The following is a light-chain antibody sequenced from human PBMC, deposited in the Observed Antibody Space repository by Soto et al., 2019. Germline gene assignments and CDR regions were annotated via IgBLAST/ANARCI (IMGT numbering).Light chain of an antibody. V-gene: IGKV1-5*03. CDR3: QQYQGFPFT. CDR2: SSS. CDR1: QYINTW. Sequence: DIQMTQSPSTLSASVGDRVIITCRASQYINTWLAWYQQKPGRAPKLLIYSSSSLESGVPSRLSGSGSGSEYTVTISSLQSDDFATYYSQQYQGFPFTFGQGTKLEI. J-gene: IGKJ2*01.